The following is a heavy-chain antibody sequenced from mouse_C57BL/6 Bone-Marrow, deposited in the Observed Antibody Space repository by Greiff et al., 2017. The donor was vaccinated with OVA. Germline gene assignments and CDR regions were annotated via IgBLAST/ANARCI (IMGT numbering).Heavy chain of an antibody. Sequence: EVKLMESGGGLVKPGGSLKLSCAASGFTFSSYAMSWVRQTPEKRLEWVATISDGGSYTYYPDNVKGRFTISRDNAKNNLYLQMSHLKSEDTAMYYCARGRDSSGFPLSYWGQGTTLTVSS. CDR2: ISDGGSYT. V-gene: IGHV5-4*03. J-gene: IGHJ2*01. D-gene: IGHD3-2*02. CDR3: ARGRDSSGFPLSY. CDR1: GFTFSSYA.